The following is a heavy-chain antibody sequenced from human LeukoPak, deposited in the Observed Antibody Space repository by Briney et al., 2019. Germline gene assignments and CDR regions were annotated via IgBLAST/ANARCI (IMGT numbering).Heavy chain of an antibody. Sequence: GASVRVSCKTSGYTFSNFGINWVRQAPGQGLEWVGWISGNNDNPNYGQKFQGRFTGTTDSSTSTAYMELRNLTFDDTAVYYCARDGTSTDDYWGQGTLVTVSS. V-gene: IGHV1-18*01. CDR3: ARDGTSTDDY. J-gene: IGHJ4*02. D-gene: IGHD2-2*01. CDR1: GYTFSNFG. CDR2: ISGNNDNP.